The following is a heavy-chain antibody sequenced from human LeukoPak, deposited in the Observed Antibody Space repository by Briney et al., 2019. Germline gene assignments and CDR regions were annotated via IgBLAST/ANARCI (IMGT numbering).Heavy chain of an antibody. J-gene: IGHJ5*02. CDR1: GFTFSTYW. V-gene: IGHV3-74*01. CDR3: ANYPNQVVFFS. CDR2: LNSDGSIT. Sequence: GGSLRLSCAASGFTFSTYWMHWVRQAPGKGLVWVSGLNSDGSITGYVDSVKGRFTISRDNLENMVYLQMNSLRAEDTAVYYCANYPNQVVFFSWGQGTLVTVSS. D-gene: IGHD1-7*01.